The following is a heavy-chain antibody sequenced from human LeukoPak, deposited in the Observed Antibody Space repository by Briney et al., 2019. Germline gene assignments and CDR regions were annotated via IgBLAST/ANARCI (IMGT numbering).Heavy chain of an antibody. CDR2: ISAGADVI. CDR1: GFSFRDYP. Sequence: GGSLRLSCEAAGFSFRDYPMGWVRRASGKRLEWVSGISAGADVIFYADPVKGRFTISRDNSKNTLYLQMNSLRAEDSAEYYCAREGIAAAGTDYWGQGTLVTVSS. V-gene: IGHV3-23*01. D-gene: IGHD6-13*01. J-gene: IGHJ4*02. CDR3: AREGIAAAGTDY.